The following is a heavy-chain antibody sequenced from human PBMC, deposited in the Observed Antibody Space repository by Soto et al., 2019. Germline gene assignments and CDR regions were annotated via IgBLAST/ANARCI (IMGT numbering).Heavy chain of an antibody. CDR1: GYTFASYA. J-gene: IGHJ4*02. CDR3: TRDPPPPDY. Sequence: QVQLVQSGAEVKKPGASVKVSCKASGYTFASYAISWMRQAPGQGLEWMGWISAYNGNTNYAQKLQGRVTMTTDTSTSPAYMELTSLRSDDTAVYYCTRDPPPPDYWGQGTLVTVSS. CDR2: ISAYNGNT. V-gene: IGHV1-18*01.